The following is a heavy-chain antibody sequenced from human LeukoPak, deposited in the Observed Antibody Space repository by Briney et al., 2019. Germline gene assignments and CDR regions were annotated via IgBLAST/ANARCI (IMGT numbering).Heavy chain of an antibody. V-gene: IGHV3-30*02. D-gene: IGHD5-24*01. CDR3: AKDLLLRQFVLDF. J-gene: IGHJ4*02. CDR1: GFTFTGYG. CDR2: TLYDGSSQ. Sequence: GGSLRLSCAASGFTFTGYGMHWVRQAPGRGLEWVAFTLYDGSSQYYPDSLRGRFTISRDNSKNTLFLQMNNLTHDDTAVYYCAKDLLLRQFVLDFWGQGTPVTASS.